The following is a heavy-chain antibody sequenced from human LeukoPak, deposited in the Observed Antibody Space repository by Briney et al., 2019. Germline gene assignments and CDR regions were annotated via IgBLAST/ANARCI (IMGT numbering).Heavy chain of an antibody. CDR3: ATQLMDV. D-gene: IGHD5-18*01. CDR1: GFTVSSYY. CDR2: IYSGGST. Sequence: GGSLRLSCAASGFTVSSYYMSWVRQAPGKGLEWVSVIYSGGSTYYADSVKGRFTISRHNSKNTLYLQMNSLRAEDAAVYYCATQLMDVWGQGTTVTVSS. J-gene: IGHJ6*02. V-gene: IGHV3-53*04.